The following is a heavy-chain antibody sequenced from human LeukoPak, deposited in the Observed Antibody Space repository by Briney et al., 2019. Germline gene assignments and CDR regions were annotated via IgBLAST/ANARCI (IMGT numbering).Heavy chain of an antibody. J-gene: IGHJ6*02. D-gene: IGHD5-24*01. CDR1: GFTFSSYW. CDR3: ARESDGYNSYYYGMDV. Sequence: GGSLRLSCAASGFTFSSYWMHCVRQAPGKGLVWVSRINSDGSSTSYADSVKGRFTISRDNAKNTLYLQMNSLRAEDTAVYYCARESDGYNSYYYGMDVWGQGTTVTVSS. V-gene: IGHV3-74*01. CDR2: INSDGSST.